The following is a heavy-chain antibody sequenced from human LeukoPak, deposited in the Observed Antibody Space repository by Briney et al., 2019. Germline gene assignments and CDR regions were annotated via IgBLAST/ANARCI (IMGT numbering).Heavy chain of an antibody. CDR2: INHSGST. CDR3: ARGRFLEWLYSYYYYGMDV. J-gene: IGHJ6*02. V-gene: IGHV4-34*01. D-gene: IGHD3-3*01. Sequence: PSETQSLTCAVYGGSFSGYYWSWIRQPPGKGLEWIGEINHSGSTNYNPSLKSRVTISVDTSNNQFSLKLSSVTAADTAVYYCARGRFLEWLYSYYYYGMDVWGQGTTVTVSS. CDR1: GGSFSGYY.